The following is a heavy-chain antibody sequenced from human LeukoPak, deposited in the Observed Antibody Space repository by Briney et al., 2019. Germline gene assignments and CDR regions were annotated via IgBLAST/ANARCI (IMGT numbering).Heavy chain of an antibody. CDR1: GYTFTGYY. CDR2: INPNSGGT. D-gene: IGHD6-13*01. CDR3: ARGYSSSWFPDTFGY. Sequence: ASVKVSCKASGYTFTGYYMHWVRQAPGQGLEWMGWINPNSGGTNYAQKFQGRVTMTRDTSISTAYMELSRLRSDDTAVYYCARGYSSSWFPDTFGYWGQGTLVTVSS. J-gene: IGHJ4*02. V-gene: IGHV1-2*02.